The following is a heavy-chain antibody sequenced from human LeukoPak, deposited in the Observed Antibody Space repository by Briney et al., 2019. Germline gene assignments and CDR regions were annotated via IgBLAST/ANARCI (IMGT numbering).Heavy chain of an antibody. Sequence: PGGSLRLSCAASGFTFSSYAMSWVRQAPGKGLEWVSAISGSGGSTYYADSVKGRFTISRDNSKNTLYLQMNSLRAEDTAVYYCAKDGGVVTAIADYFDYWGQGTLVTVSS. CDR3: AKDGGVVTAIADYFDY. CDR1: GFTFSSYA. J-gene: IGHJ4*02. V-gene: IGHV3-23*01. D-gene: IGHD2-21*02. CDR2: ISGSGGST.